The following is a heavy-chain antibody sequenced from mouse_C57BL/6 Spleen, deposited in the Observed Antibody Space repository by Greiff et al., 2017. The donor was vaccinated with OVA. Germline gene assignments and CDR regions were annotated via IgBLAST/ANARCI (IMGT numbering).Heavy chain of an antibody. J-gene: IGHJ1*03. V-gene: IGHV1-64*01. Sequence: QVQLQQPGAELVKPGASVKLSCKASGYTFTSYWMHWVKQRPGQGLEWIGMIHPNSGSTNYNEKFKSKATLTVDKSSSTAYMQLSSLTSEDSAVYYCARSITTVVALTRYFDGWGTGTTVTVSS. CDR2: IHPNSGST. CDR1: GYTFTSYW. D-gene: IGHD1-1*01. CDR3: ARSITTVVALTRYFDG.